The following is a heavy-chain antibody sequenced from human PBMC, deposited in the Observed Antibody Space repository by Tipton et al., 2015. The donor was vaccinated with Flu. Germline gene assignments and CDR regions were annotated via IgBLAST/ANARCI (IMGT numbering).Heavy chain of an antibody. J-gene: IGHJ3*01. CDR2: IYPGASDT. CDR1: GYSFTSYW. Sequence: QLVQSGAEVKKPGASLKISCKGSGYSFTSYWIGWVRQMPGTGLETMGIIYPGASDTRYSTTFQGQVTIPSHKSTSTAYLQWISLKASDPAIYYCARPAFGDILTGYYSVGAFDFWAQGTMVTVPS. D-gene: IGHD3-9*01. V-gene: IGHV5-51*01. CDR3: ARPAFGDILTGYYSVGAFDF.